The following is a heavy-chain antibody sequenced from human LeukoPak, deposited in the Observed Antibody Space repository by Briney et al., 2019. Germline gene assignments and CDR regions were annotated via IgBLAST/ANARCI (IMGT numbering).Heavy chain of an antibody. CDR2: ISSSGDRT. J-gene: IGHJ1*01. V-gene: IGHV3-23*01. D-gene: IGHD4-11*01. Sequence: GGSLGLSCAASGFTFSSYAMHWVRQAPGKGLEWVAAISSSGDRTYFVDSVKGRLTISRDNSKNTFYLQMNSLGAEDTAVYYCAKDSPRISVTGVEYFDHWGQGTLVTVSS. CDR3: AKDSPRISVTGVEYFDH. CDR1: GFTFSSYA.